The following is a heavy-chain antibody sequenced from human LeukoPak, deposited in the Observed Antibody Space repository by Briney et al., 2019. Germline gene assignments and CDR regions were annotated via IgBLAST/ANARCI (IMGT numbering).Heavy chain of an antibody. CDR1: GASISSYY. D-gene: IGHD6-6*01. V-gene: IGHV4-59*08. CDR3: ARYISSGLDY. J-gene: IGHJ4*02. CDR2: IYYTGST. Sequence: SETLSLTCTVSGASISSYYWSWIRQPPGKGLEWIGHIYYTGSTSYNPSLKSRVTISVDTSKNQFSLKLSYVNAADTAVYYCARYISSGLDYWGQGTLVTVSS.